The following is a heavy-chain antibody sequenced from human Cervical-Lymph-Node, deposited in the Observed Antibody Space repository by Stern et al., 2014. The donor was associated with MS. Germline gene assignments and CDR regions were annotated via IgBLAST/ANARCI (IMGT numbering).Heavy chain of an antibody. Sequence: EVQLVESGGGLVKPGGALRLSCAASGFTFSSYSMNWVRQAPGKGLEWVSSISSSSSYRYYADSVKGRFTSSRDNAKTSLYLQMNSLRAEDTAVYYCARYQYYYDSSGFDYWGQGTLVTVSS. CDR3: ARYQYYYDSSGFDY. J-gene: IGHJ4*02. CDR1: GFTFSSYS. CDR2: ISSSSSYR. V-gene: IGHV3-21*01. D-gene: IGHD3-22*01.